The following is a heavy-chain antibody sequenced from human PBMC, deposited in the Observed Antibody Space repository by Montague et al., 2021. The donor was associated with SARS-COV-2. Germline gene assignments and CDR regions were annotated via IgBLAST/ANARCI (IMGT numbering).Heavy chain of an antibody. V-gene: IGHV4-39*07. J-gene: IGHJ5*02. CDR2: VLYTGTP. D-gene: IGHD3-10*01. CDR1: GGSIANSHKY. CDR3: ARRITMVRGVTKRNNWFDP. Sequence: SETLSLTCTVSGGSIANSHKYWGWVRQPPGKGLEWIGSVLYTGTPYDHPSLTARVTISLDTSKNQFSLKMYSVTAADTAMYYCARRITMVRGVTKRNNWFDPGGRGILVTVSS.